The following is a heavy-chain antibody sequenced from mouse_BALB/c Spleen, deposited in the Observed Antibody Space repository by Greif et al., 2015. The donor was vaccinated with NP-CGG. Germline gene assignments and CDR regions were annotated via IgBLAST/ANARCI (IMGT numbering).Heavy chain of an antibody. V-gene: IGHV3-8*02. D-gene: IGHD2-1*01. J-gene: IGHJ2*01. Sequence: EVKLEESGPSLVKPSQTLSLTCSVTGDSITSGYWNWIRKFPGNKLEYMGYISYSGSTYYNPSLKSRISITRDTSKNXYYLQLNSVTTEDTATYYCARYGGNYLYYFDYWGQGTTLTVSS. CDR1: GDSITSGY. CDR3: ARYGGNYLYYFDY. CDR2: ISYSGST.